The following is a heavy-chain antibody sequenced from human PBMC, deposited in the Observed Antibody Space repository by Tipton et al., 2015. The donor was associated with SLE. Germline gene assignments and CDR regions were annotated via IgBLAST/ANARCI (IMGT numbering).Heavy chain of an antibody. J-gene: IGHJ1*01. D-gene: IGHD2-2*01. CDR3: ASQGYCSSTSCPIGYFQH. CDR1: GYTFTSYG. V-gene: IGHV1-18*01. CDR2: ISAYNGNT. Sequence: QLVQSGAEVKKPGASVKVSCKASGYTFTSYGISWVRQAPGQGLEWMGWISAYNGNTNYAQKLQGRVTMTTDTSTSAAYMELRSLRSDDTAVYYCASQGYCSSTSCPIGYFQHGGQGSLVTVSS.